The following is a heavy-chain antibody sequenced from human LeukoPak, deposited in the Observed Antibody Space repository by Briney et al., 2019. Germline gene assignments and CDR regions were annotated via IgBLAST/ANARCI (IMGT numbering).Heavy chain of an antibody. V-gene: IGHV4-31*03. D-gene: IGHD3-22*01. CDR3: ARATHYSASTGGPYMDV. CDR2: IHHAGST. CDR1: GGSISSGGYF. Sequence: PSQTLSLTCTVSGGSISSGGYFWSWIRQHPGKGLEWIAHIHHAGSTHDNPSLRGRVAISLDTSANQFSLRLSSVTAADTAVYFCARATHYSASTGGPYMDVWGQGTTVTVSS. J-gene: IGHJ6*03.